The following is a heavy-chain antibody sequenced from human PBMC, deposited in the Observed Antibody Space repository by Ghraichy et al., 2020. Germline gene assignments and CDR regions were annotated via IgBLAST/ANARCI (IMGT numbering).Heavy chain of an antibody. D-gene: IGHD2-8*02. V-gene: IGHV3-53*01. Sequence: GALRLSCAASGFTVINNYMSWVRQAPGKGLEWVSLIYSGGNTYYADSVKGRFTISRDSSKNTLFLQMNSLRAEDTALYYCARDPWIWDWLDWGQGTLVPVSS. J-gene: IGHJ4*02. CDR2: IYSGGNT. CDR1: GFTVINNY. CDR3: ARDPWIWDWLD.